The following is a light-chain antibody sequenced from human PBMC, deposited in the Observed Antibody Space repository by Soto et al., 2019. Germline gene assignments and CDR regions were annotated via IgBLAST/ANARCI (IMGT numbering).Light chain of an antibody. V-gene: IGLV1-40*01. CDR2: DNT. J-gene: IGLJ2*01. CDR1: NSNIGARYD. CDR3: QSYDASLSAVV. Sequence: QAVVTQPPSVSAAPGQRVTISCTGSNSNIGARYDVNWYQHLPGTAPKLLIFDNTYRPSGVPDRFSGSRSGTSASLAITGLQAEDEADYYCQSYDASLSAVVFGGGTKLTVL.